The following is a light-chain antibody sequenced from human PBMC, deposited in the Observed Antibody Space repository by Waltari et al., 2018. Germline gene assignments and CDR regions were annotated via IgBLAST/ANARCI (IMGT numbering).Light chain of an antibody. CDR1: QSVSSNY. CDR2: GTS. J-gene: IGKJ2*01. Sequence: EVVLTQSPDTLSLSPGERVTLSCRASQSVSSNYLSWYQQKPGQAPRLLIYGTSSRATGTPDRFSGSGSGTDFTLTISRLEPEDFAVYYCQLFDRSPMYTFGQGTKLEI. V-gene: IGKV3-20*01. CDR3: QLFDRSPMYT.